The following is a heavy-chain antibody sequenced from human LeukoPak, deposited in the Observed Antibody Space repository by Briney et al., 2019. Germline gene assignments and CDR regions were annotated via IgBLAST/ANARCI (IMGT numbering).Heavy chain of an antibody. Sequence: GGSLRLSCAASGFTFSSFDMHWVRQPTRQGLEWVSTIGTASDTYYPGSVAGRFTLSRDNAKNSLYLQMNSLTAGDTAVYYCARGPPRGKYYYMHVWGKGTTDTVSS. V-gene: IGHV3-13*01. D-gene: IGHD1-1*01. J-gene: IGHJ6*03. CDR3: ARGPPRGKYYYMHV. CDR2: IGTASDT. CDR1: GFTFSSFD.